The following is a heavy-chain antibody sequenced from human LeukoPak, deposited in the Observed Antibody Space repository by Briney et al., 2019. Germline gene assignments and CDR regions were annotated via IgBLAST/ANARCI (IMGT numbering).Heavy chain of an antibody. CDR2: VGGSGDTT. V-gene: IGHV3-23*01. Sequence: HPGGSLRLSCAASGFTFNTHAMNWVRQAPGKGLEWVSGVGGSGDTTYYGDSVKGRFTISRDNSKNTLYLQMNSLRAEDTAVYYCARDSWEVRGRSGLYYYYGMDVWGKGTTVTVSS. CDR3: ARDSWEVRGRSGLYYYYGMDV. J-gene: IGHJ6*04. CDR1: GFTFNTHA. D-gene: IGHD3-10*01.